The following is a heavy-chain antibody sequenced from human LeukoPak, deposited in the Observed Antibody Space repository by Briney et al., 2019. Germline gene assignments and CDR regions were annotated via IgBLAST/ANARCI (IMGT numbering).Heavy chain of an antibody. D-gene: IGHD3-10*01. V-gene: IGHV4-34*01. J-gene: IGHJ6*02. CDR1: DGAFSGYY. CDR2: INHIGTT. CDR3: ARGRTGTYYYGSGSYSKSPYFYYGMDV. Sequence: PSENLSLTCGVNDGAFSGYYWSWIRQPPGKGLEWIGEINHIGTTNYNPSLKSRVTLSVDTSKNQFSLKLSSVTAADTAVYFCARGRTGTYYYGSGSYSKSPYFYYGMDVWGQGTTVTVSS.